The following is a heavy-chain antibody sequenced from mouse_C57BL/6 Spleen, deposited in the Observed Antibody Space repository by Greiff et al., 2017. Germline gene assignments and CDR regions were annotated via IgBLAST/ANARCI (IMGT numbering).Heavy chain of an antibody. J-gene: IGHJ2*01. Sequence: VQLQQSGAELVKPGASVKISCKASGYAFSSYWMNWVKQRPGKGLEWIGQIYPGDGDTNYNGKFKGKATLTADKSSSTAYMQLSSLTSEDSAVYFCARSYYGSRNFDYWGQGTTLTVSS. D-gene: IGHD1-1*01. CDR1: GYAFSSYW. V-gene: IGHV1-80*01. CDR2: IYPGDGDT. CDR3: ARSYYGSRNFDY.